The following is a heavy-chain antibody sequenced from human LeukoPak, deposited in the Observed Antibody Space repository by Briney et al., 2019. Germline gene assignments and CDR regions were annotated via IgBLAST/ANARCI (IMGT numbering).Heavy chain of an antibody. J-gene: IGHJ1*01. V-gene: IGHV3-23*01. CDR3: AKYYGDYAYFQD. D-gene: IGHD4-17*01. CDR2: ISGSGGST. Sequence: PGGSLRLSCAASGFTFSSYAMSWVRQAPGKGLEWVSAISGSGGSTYYADSVKGRFTISRDKSMNTLYLQMNSLRAEDTAVYYCAKYYGDYAYFQDWGQGTLVTVSS. CDR1: GFTFSSYA.